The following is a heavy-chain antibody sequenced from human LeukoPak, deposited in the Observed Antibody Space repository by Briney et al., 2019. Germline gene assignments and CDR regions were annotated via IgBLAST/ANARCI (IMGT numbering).Heavy chain of an antibody. D-gene: IGHD2-2*01. CDR2: IKSKTDGGTT. CDR1: GFTFSNAW. J-gene: IGHJ6*03. CDR3: TGCSSTTCFYYYYMDV. V-gene: IGHV3-15*01. Sequence: GSLRLSCAASGFTFSNAWMSWVRQAPGKGLEWVGRIKSKTDGGTTDYAAPVKGRFTISRDDSKNTLYLQMNSLKTEDTAVYYCTGCSSTTCFYYYYMDVWGKGTTVTVSS.